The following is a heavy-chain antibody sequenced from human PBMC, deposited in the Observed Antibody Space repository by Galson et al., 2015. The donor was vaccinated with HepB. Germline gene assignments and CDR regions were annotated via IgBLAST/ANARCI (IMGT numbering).Heavy chain of an antibody. J-gene: IGHJ4*02. CDR1: GGTFSSYA. CDR3: ATDYYDSSGYSHAVFY. D-gene: IGHD3-22*01. V-gene: IGHV1-69*13. Sequence: SVKVSCKASGGTFSSYAISWVRQAPGQGLEWMGGIIPIFGTANYAQKFQGRVTITADESTSTAYMELGSLRSEDTAVYYCATDYYDSSGYSHAVFYWGQGTLVTVSS. CDR2: IIPIFGTA.